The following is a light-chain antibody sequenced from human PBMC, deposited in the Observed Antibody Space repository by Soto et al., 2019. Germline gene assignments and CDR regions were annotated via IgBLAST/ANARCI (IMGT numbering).Light chain of an antibody. Sequence: EIVLTQSPGTLSLSPGERATLSCRASQRVSSNYLAWYQQKPGQAPRLLIYGASSRDTGIPDRFSGSGSGTDFTLTISRLEPEDFAVYYCQQYGSSPYTFGQGTKLEIK. J-gene: IGKJ2*01. CDR2: GAS. V-gene: IGKV3-20*01. CDR1: QRVSSNY. CDR3: QQYGSSPYT.